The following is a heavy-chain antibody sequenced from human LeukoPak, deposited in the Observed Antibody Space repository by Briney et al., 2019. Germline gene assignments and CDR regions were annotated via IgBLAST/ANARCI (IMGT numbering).Heavy chain of an antibody. CDR2: IKQDGSEE. D-gene: IGHD6-13*01. CDR1: GFTFSSYW. CDR3: AREGAAAGYDAFDI. J-gene: IGHJ3*02. V-gene: IGHV3-7*01. Sequence: PGGSLRLSCAASGFTFSSYWMSWVRQAPGKGLEWVANIKQDGSEEYYVDSVKGRFTISRDNAKNSLYLQMNSLRAEDTAVYYCAREGAAAGYDAFDIWGQGTMVTVSS.